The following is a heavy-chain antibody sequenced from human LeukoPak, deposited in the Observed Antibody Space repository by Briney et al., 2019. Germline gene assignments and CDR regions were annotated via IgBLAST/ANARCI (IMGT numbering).Heavy chain of an antibody. CDR3: ARDLMIPYDNSGYYDGADY. J-gene: IGHJ4*02. V-gene: IGHV3-30-3*01. CDR1: GFTFSSYA. Sequence: GGSLRLSCAASGFTFSSYAMHWVRQAPGKGLEWVAVISYDGSDKYYADSVKGRFTSSRDNSKNTLYLQMNSLRAEDTAVYYCARDLMIPYDNSGYYDGADYWGQGTLVTVSS. D-gene: IGHD3-22*01. CDR2: ISYDGSDK.